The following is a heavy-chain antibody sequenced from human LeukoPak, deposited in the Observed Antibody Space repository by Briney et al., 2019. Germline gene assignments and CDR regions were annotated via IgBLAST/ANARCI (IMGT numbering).Heavy chain of an antibody. CDR1: GYTFTGYY. D-gene: IGHD2-2*01. Sequence: GASVKVSCKASGYTFTGYYMHWVRQAPGQGLEWMGRINPNSGGTNYAQKFQGRVTMTRDTSISTAYMELSRLRSDDTAVYYCARGAGMQYQLQHNWFDPWGQGTLVTVSS. V-gene: IGHV1-2*06. CDR3: ARGAGMQYQLQHNWFDP. CDR2: INPNSGGT. J-gene: IGHJ5*02.